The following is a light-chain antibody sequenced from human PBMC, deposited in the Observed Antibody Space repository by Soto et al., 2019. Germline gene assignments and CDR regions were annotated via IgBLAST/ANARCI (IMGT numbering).Light chain of an antibody. CDR3: SSYSRTTTSCPRTGTPV. Sequence: QSALTQPASVSGSPGQSITISCSGTNNDVGDYNYVSWYQQQPGKAPKLVIYEVTNRPSGVSDRFSGAKSGNTASLTISGLQAEDEGDYYCSSYSRTTTSCPRTGTPVFGTGTKVTV. CDR1: NNDVGDYNY. J-gene: IGLJ1*01. CDR2: EVT. V-gene: IGLV2-14*01.